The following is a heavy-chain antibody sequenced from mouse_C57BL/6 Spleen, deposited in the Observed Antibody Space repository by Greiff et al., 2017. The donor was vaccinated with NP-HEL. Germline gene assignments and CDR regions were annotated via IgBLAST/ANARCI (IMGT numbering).Heavy chain of an antibody. CDR3: ARCDYYGSSSYAMDY. Sequence: EVQGVESGGGLVKPGGSLKLSCAASGFTFSDYGMHWVRQAPEKGLEWVAYISSGSSTIYYADTVKGRFTISRDNAKNTLFLQMTSLRSEDTAMYYCARCDYYGSSSYAMDYWGQGTSVTVSS. CDR2: ISSGSSTI. D-gene: IGHD1-1*01. CDR1: GFTFSDYG. J-gene: IGHJ4*01. V-gene: IGHV5-17*01.